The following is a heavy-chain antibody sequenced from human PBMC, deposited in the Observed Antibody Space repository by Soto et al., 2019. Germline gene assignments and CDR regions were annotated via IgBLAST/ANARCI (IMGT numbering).Heavy chain of an antibody. CDR3: ATTIQLPFDY. Sequence: SSETLSLTCTVSGGSISSSSYYWGWIRQPPGKGLEWIGSIYYSGSTYYNPSLKSRVTISVDTSKNQFSLKLSSVTAADTAVYYCATTIQLPFDYWGQGTLVTVSS. V-gene: IGHV4-39*01. CDR2: IYYSGST. CDR1: GGSISSSSYY. D-gene: IGHD3-10*01. J-gene: IGHJ4*02.